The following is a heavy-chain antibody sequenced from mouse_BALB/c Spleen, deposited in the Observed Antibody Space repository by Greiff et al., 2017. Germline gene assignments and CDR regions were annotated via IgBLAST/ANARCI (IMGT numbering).Heavy chain of an antibody. CDR2: ISNLAYSI. J-gene: IGHJ4*01. V-gene: IGHV5-15*02. CDR3: ARDYYGYAMDY. Sequence: EVMLVESGGGLVQPGGSRKLSCAASGFTFSDYGMAWVRQAPGKGPEWVAFISNLAYSIYYADTVTGRFTISRENAKNTLYLEMSSLRSEDTAMYYCARDYYGYAMDYWGQGTSVTVSS. D-gene: IGHD1-1*01. CDR1: GFTFSDYG.